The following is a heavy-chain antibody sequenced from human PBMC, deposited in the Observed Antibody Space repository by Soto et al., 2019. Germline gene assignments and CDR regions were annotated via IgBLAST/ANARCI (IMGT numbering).Heavy chain of an antibody. D-gene: IGHD2-8*01. V-gene: IGHV1-46*01. CDR2: INPSGGST. CDR3: ARGVLMVYPECGY. J-gene: IGHJ4*02. CDR1: GYAYSGYF. Sequence: KLYWKGFGYAYSGYFMHWLRKDPGQGLEWMGIINPSGGSTSYAQKFQGRVTMTRDTSTSTVYMELSSLRSEDTAVYYCARGVLMVYPECGYWVQGTLVTVSS.